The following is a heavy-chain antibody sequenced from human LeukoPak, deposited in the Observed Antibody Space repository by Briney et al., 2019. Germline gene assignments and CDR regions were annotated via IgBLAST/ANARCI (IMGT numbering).Heavy chain of an antibody. CDR1: AYTFPGYY. CDR2: INPNSGGT. CDR3: ARGAAGYYYYMDV. V-gene: IGHV1-2*02. J-gene: IGHJ6*03. Sequence: GASVKVACKLAAYTFPGYYMHWVRQAPGQGLEWMGWINPNSGGTNYAQKIQGRVTMTRDTSISTAYMELSRLRSDDTAVYYCARGAAGYYYYMDVWGKGTTVTVSS. D-gene: IGHD6-25*01.